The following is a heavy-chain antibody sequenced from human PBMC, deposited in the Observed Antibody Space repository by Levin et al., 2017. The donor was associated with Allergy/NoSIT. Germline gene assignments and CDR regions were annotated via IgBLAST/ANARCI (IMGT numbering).Heavy chain of an antibody. J-gene: IGHJ2*01. Sequence: ASVKVSCKASGYTFTSYYMHWVRQAPGQGLEWMGIINPSGGSTTYAQKFQGRVTMTRDTSTSTLYMQLSSLRCEDTAVYYCARVGSSYYSNWYFDLWGRGTLLTVSS. CDR1: GYTFTSYY. CDR2: INPSGGST. CDR3: ARVGSSYYSNWYFDL. D-gene: IGHD1-26*01. V-gene: IGHV1-46*01.